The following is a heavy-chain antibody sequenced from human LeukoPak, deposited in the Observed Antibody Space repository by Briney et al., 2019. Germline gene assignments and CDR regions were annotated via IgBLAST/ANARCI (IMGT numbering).Heavy chain of an antibody. D-gene: IGHD1-26*01. J-gene: IGHJ4*02. CDR1: KFTFSNYA. CDR3: AKDVGATRGYYFDY. V-gene: IGHV3-23*01. Sequence: GGSLRLSCAASKFTFSNYAMSWVRQAPGKGLEWVSAISNSGGNAYYADSVKGRFTISRDNSKNTLYLQMNSLRAEDTAVYYCAKDVGATRGYYFDYWGQGTLVTVSS. CDR2: ISNSGGNA.